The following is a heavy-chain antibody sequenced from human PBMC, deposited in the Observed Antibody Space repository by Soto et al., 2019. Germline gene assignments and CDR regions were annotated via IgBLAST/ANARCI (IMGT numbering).Heavy chain of an antibody. J-gene: IGHJ3*02. CDR3: ARDPYSSSSSTFDI. V-gene: IGHV3-53*01. CDR1: GFTVSSNY. D-gene: IGHD6-6*01. Sequence: GGSLRLSCAASGFTVSSNYMSWVRQAPGKGLECVSVIYSGGETYYSDSVKGRFTISRHSSKNTLYLQMNSLRAEDTAVYYCARDPYSSSSSTFDIWGQGTMVTVSS. CDR2: IYSGGET.